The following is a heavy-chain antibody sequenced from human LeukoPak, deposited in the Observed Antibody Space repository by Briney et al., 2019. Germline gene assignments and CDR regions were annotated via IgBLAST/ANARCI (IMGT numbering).Heavy chain of an antibody. D-gene: IGHD4-17*01. V-gene: IGHV4-59*12. CDR2: IYYSGST. J-gene: IGHJ6*02. CDR1: GGSISSYY. Sequence: PSETLSLTCTVSGGSISSYYWSWTRQPPGKGLEWIGYIYYSGSTNYNPSLKSRVTMSVDTSKNQFSLKLSSVTAADTAVYYCARAYGKNYGMDVWGQGTTVTVSS. CDR3: ARAYGKNYGMDV.